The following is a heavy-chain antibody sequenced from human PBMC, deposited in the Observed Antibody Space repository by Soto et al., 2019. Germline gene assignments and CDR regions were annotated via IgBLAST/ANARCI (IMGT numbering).Heavy chain of an antibody. J-gene: IGHJ4*02. CDR1: GGSISSYY. Sequence: SETLSLTCTVSGGSISSYYWSWIRQPPGKGLEWIGYIYYSGSTNYNPSLKSRITISVDTSKNQFSLKLSSVTAADTAVYYCARAGYSSGWWDYWGQGTLVTVSS. CDR3: ARAGYSSGWWDY. CDR2: IYYSGST. D-gene: IGHD6-19*01. V-gene: IGHV4-59*01.